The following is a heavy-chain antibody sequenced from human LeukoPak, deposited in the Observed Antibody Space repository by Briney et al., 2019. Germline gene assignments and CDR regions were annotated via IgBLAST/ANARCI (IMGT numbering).Heavy chain of an antibody. V-gene: IGHV4-39*07. Sequence: PSETLSLTCTVSGDSISTSNSCWGWIRQPPGKGLEWIGSIYYSGNTYYNPSLKSRITMSVDTSKSQFSLKLSSVTAADTAVYYCARGGITVTTGDWFDPWGQGTLVTVSS. J-gene: IGHJ5*02. CDR3: ARGGITVTTGDWFDP. CDR1: GDSISTSNSC. CDR2: IYYSGNT. D-gene: IGHD4-17*01.